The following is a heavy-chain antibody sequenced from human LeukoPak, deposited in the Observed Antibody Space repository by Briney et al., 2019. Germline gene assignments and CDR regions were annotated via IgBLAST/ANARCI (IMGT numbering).Heavy chain of an antibody. D-gene: IGHD3-22*01. V-gene: IGHV4-59*12. CDR2: IYYSGST. CDR1: GGSISSYY. Sequence: PSETLSLTCTVSGGSISSYYWSWIRQPPGKGLEWIGYIYYSGSTNYNPSLKSRVTISVDTSKNQFSLKLSSVTAADAAVYYCARGVAYYYDSSGYFDYWGQGTLVTVSS. J-gene: IGHJ4*02. CDR3: ARGVAYYYDSSGYFDY.